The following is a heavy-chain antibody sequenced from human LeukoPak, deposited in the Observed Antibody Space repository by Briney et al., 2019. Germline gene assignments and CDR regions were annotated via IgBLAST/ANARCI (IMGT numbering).Heavy chain of an antibody. J-gene: IGHJ5*02. V-gene: IGHV3-30*07. D-gene: IGHD6-19*01. CDR1: GFTFSSYA. Sequence: PGRSLRLSCAASGFTFSSYAMHWVRQAPGKGLEWVAVISYDGSNKYYADSVKGRFTISRDNSKNTLYLQMNSLRAEDTAVYYCANTRHSSGWSAGGDLWGHGTLVTVSS. CDR2: ISYDGSNK. CDR3: ANTRHSSGWSAGGDL.